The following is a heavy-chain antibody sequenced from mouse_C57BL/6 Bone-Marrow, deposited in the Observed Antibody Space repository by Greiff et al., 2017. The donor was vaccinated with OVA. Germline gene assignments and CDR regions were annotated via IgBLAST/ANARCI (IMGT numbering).Heavy chain of an antibody. CDR2: IYPGSGNT. CDR1: GYTFTDYY. Sequence: VQLQQSGPELVKPGASVKLSCKASGYTFTDYYINWVKQRPGQGLEWIARIYPGSGNTYYNEKFKGKATLTAEKSSSTAYMQLSSLTSEDSAVYFCARRGYFDVWGTGTTVTVSS. J-gene: IGHJ1*03. CDR3: ARRGYFDV. V-gene: IGHV1-76*01.